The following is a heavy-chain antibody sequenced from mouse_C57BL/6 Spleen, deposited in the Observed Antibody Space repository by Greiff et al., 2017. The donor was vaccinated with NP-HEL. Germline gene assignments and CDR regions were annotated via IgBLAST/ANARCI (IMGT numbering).Heavy chain of an antibody. CDR2: IDPHSCGT. V-gene: IGHV1-72*01. CDR1: GYTFTSYW. J-gene: IGHJ3*01. D-gene: IGHD1-1*01. CDR3: ARDYYGSSPLAY. Sequence: QVQLQQPGAELVKPGASVKLSCKASGYTFTSYWMHWVKQRPGRGLEWILRIDPHSCGTTSPAPFPSKAPLTVDKPSSTAYMQLSSLTSEDSAVYYGARDYYGSSPLAYWGQGTLVTVSA.